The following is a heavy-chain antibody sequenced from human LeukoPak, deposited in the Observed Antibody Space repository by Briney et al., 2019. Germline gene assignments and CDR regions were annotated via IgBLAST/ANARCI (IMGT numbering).Heavy chain of an antibody. D-gene: IGHD3-22*01. CDR2: IGTAGDT. V-gene: IGHV3-13*01. J-gene: IGHJ4*02. CDR1: GFTFSSYD. CDR3: ARGPYDSSGYYFDY. Sequence: GGSLRLSCAASGFTFSSYDMHWVRHATGKGLEWVSAIGTAGDTYYPGSVKGRFTISRENAKNSLYLQMNSLRAGDTAVYYCARGPYDSSGYYFDYWGQGTLVTVSS.